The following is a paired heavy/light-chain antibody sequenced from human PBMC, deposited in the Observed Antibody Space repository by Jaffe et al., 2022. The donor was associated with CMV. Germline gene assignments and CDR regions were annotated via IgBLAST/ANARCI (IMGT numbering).Light chain of an antibody. J-gene: IGKJ4*01. CDR1: QSVSSSY. CDR2: GAS. Sequence: EIVLTQSPGTLSLSPGERATLSCRASQSVSSSYLAWYQQKPGQAPRLLIYGASSRATGIPDRFSGSGSGTDFTLTISRLEPEDFAVYYCQQYGSSFTFGGGTKVEIK. V-gene: IGKV3-20*01. CDR3: QQYGSSFT.
Heavy chain of an antibody. CDR2: ISSSGSTI. CDR1: GFTFSDYY. J-gene: IGHJ6*02. D-gene: IGHD3-10*01. Sequence: QVQLVESGGGLVKPGGSLRLSCAASGFTFSDYYMSWIRQAPGKGLEWVSYISSSGSTIYYADSVKGRFTISRDNAKNSLYLQMNSLRAEDTAVYYCARDRFTMVRGVYYYYYGMDVWGQGTTVTVSS. CDR3: ARDRFTMVRGVYYYYYGMDV. V-gene: IGHV3-11*01.